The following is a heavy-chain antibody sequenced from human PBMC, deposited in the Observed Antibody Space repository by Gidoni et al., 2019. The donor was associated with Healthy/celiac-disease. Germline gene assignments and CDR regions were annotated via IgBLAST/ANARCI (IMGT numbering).Heavy chain of an antibody. CDR1: GFTFTSPA. J-gene: IGHJ4*02. Sequence: QMQLVQSGPEIKKPGTSVKVSCTPSGFTFTSPAVQWVRQARGQRLEWIGWIVDGSGHTNYAQKFQERVTITREMSTSTAYMELSSLRSEDTALYYCAAASRSRRFDYWGQGTLVTVSS. V-gene: IGHV1-58*01. CDR2: IVDGSGHT. CDR3: AAASRSRRFDY.